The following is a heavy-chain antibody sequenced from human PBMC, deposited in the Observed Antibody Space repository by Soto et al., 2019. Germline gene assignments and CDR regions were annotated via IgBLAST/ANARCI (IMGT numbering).Heavy chain of an antibody. D-gene: IGHD2-2*01. CDR2: INHSGST. V-gene: IGHV4-34*01. CDR3: ARSEGKDNVVVTAESYYYYYMDV. CDR1: GGSFSGYY. J-gene: IGHJ6*03. Sequence: QVQLQQWGAGLLKPSETLSLTCAVYGGSFSGYYWSWIRQPPGKGLEWIGEINHSGSTNYNPSLKGRVTISVDTSKNQFSLKLRSVTAADTAVYYCARSEGKDNVVVTAESYYYYYMDVWGKGTTVTVSS.